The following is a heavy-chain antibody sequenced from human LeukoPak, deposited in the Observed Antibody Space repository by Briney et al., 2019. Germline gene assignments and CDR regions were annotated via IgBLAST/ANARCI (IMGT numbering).Heavy chain of an antibody. D-gene: IGHD3-9*01. V-gene: IGHV3-30*04. CDR2: ISYDGSNK. CDR3: AKTSAYYDILTGYNYYYYMDV. CDR1: GFTFSSYA. Sequence: GGSLRLSCAASGFTFSSYAMHWVRQAPGKGLEWVAVISYDGSNKYYADSVKGRFTISRDNSKNTLYLQMNSLRAEDTAVYYCAKTSAYYDILTGYNYYYYMDVWGKGTTVTVSS. J-gene: IGHJ6*03.